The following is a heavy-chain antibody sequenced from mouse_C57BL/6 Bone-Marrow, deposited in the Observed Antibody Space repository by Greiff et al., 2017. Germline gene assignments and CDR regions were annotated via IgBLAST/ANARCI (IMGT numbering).Heavy chain of an antibody. CDR3: ARGDCWRSAFGY. J-gene: IGHJ2*01. Sequence: VQLQQSGAELVRPGASVKMSCKASGYTFTNYWIGWVKQRPGHGLEWIGDIYPGGGYTNYNEKFKGKATLTADKSSSTAYMQLSSLPSEDSANYCGARGDCWRSAFGYWGQGTTLTVSS. CDR1: GYTFTNYW. V-gene: IGHV1-63*01. CDR2: IYPGGGYT.